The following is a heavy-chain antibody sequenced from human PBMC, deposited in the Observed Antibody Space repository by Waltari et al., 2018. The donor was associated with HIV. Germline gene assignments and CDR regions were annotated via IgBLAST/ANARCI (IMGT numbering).Heavy chain of an antibody. D-gene: IGHD1-26*01. Sequence: EVQLMESGGDLVQSGGSLRLSCAASGFTFTNYWMSWVRQTPGKGREGVAYIKDDGSEKYYMGSVKGRFTISRDNAKNSMFLQMNSLRAEDTAVYYCARIGTFPHNYAIDFWGQGTTVTVSS. CDR3: ARIGTFPHNYAIDF. V-gene: IGHV3-7*01. CDR2: IKDDGSEK. J-gene: IGHJ6*02. CDR1: GFTFTNYW.